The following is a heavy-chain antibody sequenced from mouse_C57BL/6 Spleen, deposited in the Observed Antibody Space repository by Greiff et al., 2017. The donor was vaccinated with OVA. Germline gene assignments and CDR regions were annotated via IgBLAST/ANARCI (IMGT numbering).Heavy chain of an antibody. J-gene: IGHJ2*01. V-gene: IGHV10-1*01. CDR3: VREGDYYGRAPLDY. D-gene: IGHD1-1*01. CDR1: GFSFNTYA. Sequence: EVQLVESGGGLVQPKGSLKLSCAASGFSFNTYAMNWVRQAPGKGLEWVARIRSKSNNYATYYADSVKDRFTISRDDSESMLYLQMNNLKTEDTAMYYCVREGDYYGRAPLDYWGQGTTLTVSS. CDR2: IRSKSNNYAT.